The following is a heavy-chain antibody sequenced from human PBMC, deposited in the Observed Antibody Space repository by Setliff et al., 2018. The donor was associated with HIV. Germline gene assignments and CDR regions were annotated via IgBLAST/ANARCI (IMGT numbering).Heavy chain of an antibody. CDR1: GGSISSSSYY. J-gene: IGHJ3*01. D-gene: IGHD3-10*01. CDR2: IHYTRTT. V-gene: IGHV4-31*01. Sequence: SETLSLTCTVSGGSISSSSYYWNWFRQYPGKGLEWIGYIHYTRTTNQNPSPRSLITISLDTSKNQFSLRLTSVTAADTAVYYCARVRSYGSAYDAFDVWGPGTMVTVSS. CDR3: ARVRSYGSAYDAFDV.